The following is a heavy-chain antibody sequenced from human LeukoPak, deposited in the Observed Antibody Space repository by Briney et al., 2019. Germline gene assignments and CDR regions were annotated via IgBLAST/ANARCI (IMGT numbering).Heavy chain of an antibody. D-gene: IGHD3-10*01. CDR1: GFTFSSYW. CDR3: ARENYYGQDY. V-gene: IGHV3-74*01. Sequence: GGSLRLSCGASGFTFSSYWMHWVRHAPGKGLVWISRINSDGSTTSYADSVKGRFTISRDNAKNTLYLQMNSLRADDTAVYYCARENYYGQDYWGQGTLVTVSS. CDR2: INSDGSTT. J-gene: IGHJ4*02.